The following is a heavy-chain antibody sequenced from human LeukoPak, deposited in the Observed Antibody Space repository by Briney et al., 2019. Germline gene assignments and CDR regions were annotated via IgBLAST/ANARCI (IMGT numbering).Heavy chain of an antibody. V-gene: IGHV3-53*01. J-gene: IGHJ4*02. CDR3: AKGMVRGVPRGNDY. D-gene: IGHD3-10*01. CDR1: GFTVSSNY. CDR2: IYSGGST. Sequence: GGSLRLSCAASGFTVSSNYMSWVRQAPGKGLEWVSVIYSGGSTYYADSVKGRFTISRDNSKNTLYLQMNSLRAEDTAVYYCAKGMVRGVPRGNDYWGQGTPVTVSS.